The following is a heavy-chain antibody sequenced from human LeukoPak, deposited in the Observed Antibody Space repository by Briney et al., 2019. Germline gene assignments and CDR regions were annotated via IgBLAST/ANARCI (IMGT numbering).Heavy chain of an antibody. CDR3: ASGRHCGGDCYSEAEYFQH. Sequence: SVKVSCKASGGTFSSYAISWVRQAPGQGLEWMGGIIPILGTANYAQKFQGRVTITADESTSTAYMELSSLRSEDTAVYYCASGRHCGGDCYSEAEYFQHWGQGTLVTVSS. J-gene: IGHJ1*01. CDR2: IIPILGTA. D-gene: IGHD2-21*02. CDR1: GGTFSSYA. V-gene: IGHV1-69*01.